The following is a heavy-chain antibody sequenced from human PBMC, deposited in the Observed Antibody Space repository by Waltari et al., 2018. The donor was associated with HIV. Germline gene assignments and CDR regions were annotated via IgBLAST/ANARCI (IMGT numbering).Heavy chain of an antibody. Sequence: QAQVLPSGAEVTAPGASVKVSCESSGHTTVGSSFHWVRQAPGQGLEWMGWINTRTGGTNYAQKFQGRVNMARGTSLTTAHMELSSLRSDDTAVYYCATETYFGSGSYYRDAMDVWGQGTMVAVTS. CDR3: ATETYFGSGSYYRDAMDV. J-gene: IGHJ6*02. CDR1: GHTTVGSS. V-gene: IGHV1-2*02. CDR2: INTRTGGT. D-gene: IGHD3-10*01.